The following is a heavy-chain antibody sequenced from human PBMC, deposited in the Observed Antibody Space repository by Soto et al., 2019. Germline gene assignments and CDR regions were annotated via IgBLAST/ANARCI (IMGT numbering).Heavy chain of an antibody. D-gene: IGHD5-12*01. CDR3: ARGLAKENTFSYYYAMDV. CDR2: INHRGST. J-gene: IGHJ6*02. CDR1: GGSFSGYY. V-gene: IGHV4-34*01. Sequence: SETLSLTCAMYGGSFSGYYWSWIRQPPGKGLEWIGEINHRGSTNYNSSLKSRVSISVDTSKNQFSLKLTSMTAADTAVYYCARGLAKENTFSYYYAMDVWGQGTTVTVSS.